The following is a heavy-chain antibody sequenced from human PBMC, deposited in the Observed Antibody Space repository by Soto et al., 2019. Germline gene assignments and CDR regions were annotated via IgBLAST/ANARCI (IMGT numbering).Heavy chain of an antibody. CDR2: SRDKAHGYTT. CDR1: EFSISDHY. J-gene: IGHJ4*02. Sequence: EVQVVESGGGLVQPGGSLRLSCAASEFSISDHYMDWVRQAPGKGLEWVGRSRDKAHGYTTEYAASVKGRFTISKDDSKNSLYLQLNSLTPEDTAVYYCARAHSSRWSGAYSDYWGQGTLVTVSS. V-gene: IGHV3-72*01. D-gene: IGHD6-13*01. CDR3: ARAHSSRWSGAYSDY.